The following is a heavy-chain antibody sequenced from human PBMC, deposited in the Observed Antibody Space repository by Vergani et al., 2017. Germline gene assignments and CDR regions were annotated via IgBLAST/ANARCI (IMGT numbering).Heavy chain of an antibody. D-gene: IGHD3-3*01. CDR1: GGSISSYY. V-gene: IGHV4-34*01. CDR2: INHSGST. J-gene: IGHJ4*02. Sequence: QVQLQESGPGLVKPSETLSLTCTVSGGSISSYYWSWIRQPPGKGLEWIGEINHSGSTNYNPSLKSRVTISVDTSKNQFSLKLSSVTAADTAVYYCARVRDYDFWSGYPDLDYWGQGTLVTVSS. CDR3: ARVRDYDFWSGYPDLDY.